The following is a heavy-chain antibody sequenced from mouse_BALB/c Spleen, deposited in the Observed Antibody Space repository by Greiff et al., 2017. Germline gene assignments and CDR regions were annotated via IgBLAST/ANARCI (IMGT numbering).Heavy chain of an antibody. V-gene: IGHV5-6*01. J-gene: IGHJ1*01. CDR3: ARHENDGGYFDV. CDR2: ISSGGSYT. Sequence: EVQLVESGGDLVKPGGSLKLSCAASGFTFSSYGMSWVRQTPDKRLEWVATISSGGSYTYYPDSVKGRFTISRDNAKNTLYLQMSSLKSEDTAMYYCARHENDGGYFDVWGAGTTVTVSS. CDR1: GFTFSSYG. D-gene: IGHD2-12*01.